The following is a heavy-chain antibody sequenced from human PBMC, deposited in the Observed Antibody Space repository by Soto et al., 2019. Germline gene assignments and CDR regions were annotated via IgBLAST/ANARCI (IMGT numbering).Heavy chain of an antibody. D-gene: IGHD6-19*01. CDR1: GYSFTSYW. Sequence: GESLKISCKGSGYSFTSYWIGWVRQMPGKGLEWMGIIYPGDSDTRYSPSFQGQVTISADKSISTAYLQWSSLKASDTAMYYCARRTYESGWRHYFDYWGQGTLVTVSS. CDR2: IYPGDSDT. J-gene: IGHJ4*02. CDR3: ARRTYESGWRHYFDY. V-gene: IGHV5-51*01.